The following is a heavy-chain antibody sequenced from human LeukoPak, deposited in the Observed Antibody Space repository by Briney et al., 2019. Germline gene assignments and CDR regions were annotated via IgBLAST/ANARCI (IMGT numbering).Heavy chain of an antibody. CDR1: GGSINSYY. CDR2: IYYSGST. J-gene: IGHJ4*02. D-gene: IGHD3-10*01. CDR3: ARALSGSYYKFDY. V-gene: IGHV4-59*01. Sequence: SETLSLTCTVSGGSINSYYWSWIRQPPGKGLEWIGYIYYSGSTNYNPSLKSRVTISVDTSKNQFSLKLSSVTAADTAVYYCARALSGSYYKFDYWGQGTLVTVSS.